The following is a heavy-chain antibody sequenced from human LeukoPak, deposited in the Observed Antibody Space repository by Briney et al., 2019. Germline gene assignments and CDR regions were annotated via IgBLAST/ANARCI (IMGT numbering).Heavy chain of an antibody. Sequence: LRLSCVASGFTLSDHYMDWVRQAPGKGLEWIGYIFYSGSTYYNPSLKSRLTISVDTSKNQFSLKLSSVTAADTAVYYCARVSASGSFFDYWGQGTLVTVSS. CDR1: GFTLSDHY. V-gene: IGHV4-30-4*08. CDR2: IFYSGST. J-gene: IGHJ4*02. D-gene: IGHD3-10*01. CDR3: ARVSASGSFFDY.